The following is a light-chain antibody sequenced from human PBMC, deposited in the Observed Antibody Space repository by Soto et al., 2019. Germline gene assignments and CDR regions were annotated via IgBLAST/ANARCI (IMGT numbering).Light chain of an antibody. V-gene: IGKV1-39*01. CDR3: QHSHSTPLT. CDR2: GAS. J-gene: IGKJ4*01. CDR1: MRISNY. Sequence: DIQLIQSPSSLSASVGDRVTITCRAKMRISNYLNWYQQRPGKAPKLLISGASTLQSGVPSRFSGSGSGADFTLTISSLQPDDSATYYCQHSHSTPLTFGGGTKLEIK.